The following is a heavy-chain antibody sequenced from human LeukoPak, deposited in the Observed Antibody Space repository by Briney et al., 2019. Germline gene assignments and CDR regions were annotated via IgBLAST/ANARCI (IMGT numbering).Heavy chain of an antibody. V-gene: IGHV3-7*01. CDR1: GFTFSSYW. Sequence: GGSLRLSCAASGFTFSSYWMSWVRQAPGQGLEWVANIREDGSEKYYEDSVKGRFTISRDNAKNSLYLQMNSLRAEDTAVYYCARGWFCSSSSCTSFDYWGQGNLVTVSS. CDR3: ARGWFCSSSSCTSFDY. J-gene: IGHJ4*02. CDR2: IREDGSEK. D-gene: IGHD2-2*01.